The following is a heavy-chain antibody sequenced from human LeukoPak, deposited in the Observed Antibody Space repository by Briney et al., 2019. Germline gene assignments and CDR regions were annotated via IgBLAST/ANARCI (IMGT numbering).Heavy chain of an antibody. CDR2: IYYSGST. CDR3: ARRKYYGSGSYSNWFDP. J-gene: IGHJ5*02. V-gene: IGHV4-59*08. Sequence: PSETLSLTCTVSGGSISSYYWSWIRQPPGKGLEWIGYIYYSGSTNYNPSLKSRVTISVDTSKNQFSLKLSSVTAADTAVYYCARRKYYGSGSYSNWFDPWGQGTLVTVSS. D-gene: IGHD3-10*01. CDR1: GGSISSYY.